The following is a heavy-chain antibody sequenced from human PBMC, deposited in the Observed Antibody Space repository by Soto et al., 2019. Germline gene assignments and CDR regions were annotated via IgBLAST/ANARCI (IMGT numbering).Heavy chain of an antibody. CDR3: AKFRANCSGGSCYSDYADY. V-gene: IGHV3-23*01. J-gene: IGHJ4*02. CDR1: GFTFSSYA. Sequence: EVQLLESGGGLVQPGGSLRLSCAASGFTFSSYAMSWVRQAPGKGLEWVSAISGSGGSTYYADSVKGRFTISRDNSKNTLYLQMNSLRAENTAVYYCAKFRANCSGGSCYSDYADYWGQGTLVTVSS. CDR2: ISGSGGST. D-gene: IGHD2-15*01.